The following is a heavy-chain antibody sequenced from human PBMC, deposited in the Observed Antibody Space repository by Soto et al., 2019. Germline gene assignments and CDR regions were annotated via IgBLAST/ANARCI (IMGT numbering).Heavy chain of an antibody. V-gene: IGHV1-18*01. D-gene: IGHD6-13*01. Sequence: ASVKVSCKASGYTFTSYGISWVRQAPGQGLEWMGWISAYNGNTNYAQKLRGRVTMTTDTSTSTAYMELRSLRSDDTAVYYCAIPGIAAAGALGDAFDIWGQGTMVTVSS. CDR3: AIPGIAAAGALGDAFDI. CDR1: GYTFTSYG. CDR2: ISAYNGNT. J-gene: IGHJ3*02.